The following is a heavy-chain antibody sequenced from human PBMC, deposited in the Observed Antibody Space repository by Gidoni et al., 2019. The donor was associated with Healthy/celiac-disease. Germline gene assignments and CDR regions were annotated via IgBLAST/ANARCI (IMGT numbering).Heavy chain of an antibody. V-gene: IGHV1-8*01. CDR3: ASSPPLKRSGYYPPQGGDFDY. J-gene: IGHJ4*02. CDR1: GYTFTSYA. Sequence: QVQLVQSGAEVKKPGASVKVSCKASGYTFTSYAINWVRQATGQGLEWMGWMNPNSGNTGYAQKFQGRVTMTRNTSISTAYMELSSLRSEDTAVYYCASSPPLKRSGYYPPQGGDFDYWGQGTLVTVSS. CDR2: MNPNSGNT. D-gene: IGHD3-22*01.